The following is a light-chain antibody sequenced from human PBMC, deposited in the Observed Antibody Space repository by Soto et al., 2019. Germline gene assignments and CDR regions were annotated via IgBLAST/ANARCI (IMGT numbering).Light chain of an antibody. J-gene: IGKJ1*01. Sequence: EIVMTQSPVILSVSPGERATLSCRASQSVSSNLAWYQQKPGQAPRLLIYGASTRATGIPARFSGSGSGTAFTLTISSLQSEDFAVYYCQHLGTFGQGTKVEIK. V-gene: IGKV3-15*01. CDR1: QSVSSN. CDR3: QHLGT. CDR2: GAS.